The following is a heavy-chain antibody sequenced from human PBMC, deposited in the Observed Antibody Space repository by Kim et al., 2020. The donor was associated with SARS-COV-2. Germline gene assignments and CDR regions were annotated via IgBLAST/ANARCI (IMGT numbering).Heavy chain of an antibody. CDR1: GFTFSSYE. V-gene: IGHV3-48*03. J-gene: IGHJ6*02. D-gene: IGHD3-9*01. CDR3: ARALVSYDILTGYSFASYYGMDV. CDR2: ISSSGSTI. Sequence: GGSLRLSCAASGFTFSSYEMNWVRQAPGKGLVWVSYISSSGSTIYYADSVKGRFTISRDNAKNSLYLQMNSLRAEDTAVYYCARALVSYDILTGYSFASYYGMDVWGQGTTVTVSS.